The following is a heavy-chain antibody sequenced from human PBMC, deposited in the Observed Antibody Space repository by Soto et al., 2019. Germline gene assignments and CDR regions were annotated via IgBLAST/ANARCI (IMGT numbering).Heavy chain of an antibody. V-gene: IGHV1-8*02. CDR3: AGGNFRY. Sequence: SAEVSCKACGYNFNTFDIYWVRQATGHGLEWMGWMNPNSGNTGYAQELRGRVTMTRNTSNTTAYMELTSLTSDDTGVYYCAGGNFRYWGQGTLVTVSS. CDR2: MNPNSGNT. J-gene: IGHJ4*02. CDR1: GYNFNTFD.